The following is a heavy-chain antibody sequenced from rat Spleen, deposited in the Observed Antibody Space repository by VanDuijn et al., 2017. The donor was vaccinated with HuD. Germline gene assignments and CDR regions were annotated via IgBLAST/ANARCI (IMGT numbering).Heavy chain of an antibody. CDR2: ITTGGGNT. V-gene: IGHV5S23*01. D-gene: IGHD1-12*02. Sequence: EVQLVESGGGLLQPGRSLKLSCVASGFTFSNFDMAWVRQAPTKGLEWVASITTGGGNTHYRDSVKGRFTISRDNAKRTLYLQMNSLRSEDTATYYCARQKFITMMVVITSDWYFDFWGQGVMVTVSS. J-gene: IGHJ2*01. CDR1: GFTFSNFD. CDR3: ARQKFITMMVVITSDWYFDF.